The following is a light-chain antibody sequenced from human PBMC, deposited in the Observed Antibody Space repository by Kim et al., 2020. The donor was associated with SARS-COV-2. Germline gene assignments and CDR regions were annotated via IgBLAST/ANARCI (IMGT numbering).Light chain of an antibody. Sequence: ASVGDRVTISCRASHTIKTFLNWYQQKPGQAPSLLISAASSLQGGVPSRFSGSGSGTDFTLTISSLQPEDVATYYCQQTYNTPLAFGQGTRLEIK. CDR2: AAS. V-gene: IGKV1-39*01. J-gene: IGKJ5*01. CDR1: HTIKTF. CDR3: QQTYNTPLA.